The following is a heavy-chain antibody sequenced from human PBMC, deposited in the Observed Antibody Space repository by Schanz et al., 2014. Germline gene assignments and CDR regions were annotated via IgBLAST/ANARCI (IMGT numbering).Heavy chain of an antibody. V-gene: IGHV3-33*01. CDR1: GFIFSNYG. Sequence: QVQLVESGGGLVKPGGSLRLSCAASGFIFSNYGMHWVRQAPGKGLEWVAFIWYDGSNKYYADSVKGRFTMSRDNSKNTLYLQMNSLRAEDTAVYYCARANYRRKINFDYWGRGTLVTVSS. CDR2: IWYDGSNK. CDR3: ARANYRRKINFDY. D-gene: IGHD3-10*01. J-gene: IGHJ4*02.